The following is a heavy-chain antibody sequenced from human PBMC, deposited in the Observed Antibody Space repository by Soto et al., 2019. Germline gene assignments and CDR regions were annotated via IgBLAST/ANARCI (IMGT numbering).Heavy chain of an antibody. V-gene: IGHV3-23*01. Sequence: GGSLRLSCAASGFTFSSYAMSWVRQAPGKGLEWVSAISGSGGSTYYADSVKGRFTISRDNSKNTLYLQMNSLRAEDTAVYYCAKHTTHRSSSWYDYWGQGTLVTVSS. CDR3: AKHTTHRSSSWYDY. CDR2: ISGSGGST. CDR1: GFTFSSYA. J-gene: IGHJ4*02. D-gene: IGHD6-13*01.